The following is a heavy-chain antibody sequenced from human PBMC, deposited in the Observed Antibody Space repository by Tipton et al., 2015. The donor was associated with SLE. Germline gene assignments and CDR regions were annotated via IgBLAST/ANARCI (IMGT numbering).Heavy chain of an antibody. CDR1: GGSISSYY. Sequence: TLSLTCTVSGGSISSYYWSWIRQPPGKGLEWIGYIYYSGSTNYNPSPKSRVTISVDTSKNQFSLKLSSVTAAGTAVYYCARGRGYGDPEYFQHWGQGTLVTVSS. V-gene: IGHV4-59*01. CDR3: ARGRGYGDPEYFQH. J-gene: IGHJ1*01. CDR2: IYYSGST. D-gene: IGHD4-17*01.